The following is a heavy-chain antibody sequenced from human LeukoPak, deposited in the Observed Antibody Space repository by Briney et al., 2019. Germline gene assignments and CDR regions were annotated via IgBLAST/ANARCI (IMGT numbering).Heavy chain of an antibody. D-gene: IGHD6-19*01. V-gene: IGHV3-23*01. CDR2: ISGSGGST. CDR3: AKTLYSSGWYWDY. J-gene: IGHJ4*02. CDR1: GFTFSSYG. Sequence: GGSLRLSCAASGFTFSSYGMSWVRQAPGKGLEWVSAISGSGGSTYYADSVKGRFTISRDNSKNTLYLQMNSLRAEGTAVYYCAKTLYSSGWYWDYWGQGTLVTVSS.